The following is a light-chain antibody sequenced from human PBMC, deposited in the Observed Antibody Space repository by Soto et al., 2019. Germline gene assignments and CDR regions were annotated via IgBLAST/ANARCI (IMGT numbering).Light chain of an antibody. V-gene: IGKV1-5*03. CDR2: KAS. J-gene: IGKJ1*01. Sequence: GARVIITCRASQTIGTWLAWYQQKPGKAPKLLIYKASTLESGVPSNFSGSGSGTEFTLTISSLQPDDFATYYCQQYNGFSWTFGQGTKVEIK. CDR3: QQYNGFSWT. CDR1: QTIGTW.